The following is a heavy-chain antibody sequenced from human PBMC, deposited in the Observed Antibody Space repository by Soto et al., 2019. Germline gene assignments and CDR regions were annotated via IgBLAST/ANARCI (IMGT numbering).Heavy chain of an antibody. CDR1: GYIFTDYY. Sequence: ASVKVSCKASGYIFTDYYMHWVRQAPGQELGWMGRINPNSGGTNYAQKFQGRVTMTRDTSISTAYTELSSLRSEDTAVYYCAREGGSYYGMDVWGQGTTVTVSS. V-gene: IGHV1-2*06. CDR2: INPNSGGT. J-gene: IGHJ6*02. D-gene: IGHD1-26*01. CDR3: AREGGSYYGMDV.